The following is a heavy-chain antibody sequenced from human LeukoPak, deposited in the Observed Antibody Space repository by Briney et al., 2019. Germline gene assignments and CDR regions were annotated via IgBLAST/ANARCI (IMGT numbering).Heavy chain of an antibody. D-gene: IGHD6-13*01. CDR2: ISAYNGNT. Sequence: GASVKVSCKASGYTFTSYYMHWVRQAPGQGLEWMGWISAYNGNTNYAQKLQGRVTMTTDTSTSTAYMELRSLRSDDTAVYYCARDRGSSWYAGGFDPWGQGTLVTVSS. J-gene: IGHJ5*02. CDR3: ARDRGSSWYAGGFDP. CDR1: GYTFTSYY. V-gene: IGHV1-18*04.